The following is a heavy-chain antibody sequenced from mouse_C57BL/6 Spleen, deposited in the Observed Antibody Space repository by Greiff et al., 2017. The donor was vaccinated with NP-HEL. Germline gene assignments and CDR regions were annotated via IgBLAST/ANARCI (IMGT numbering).Heavy chain of an antibody. CDR1: GFSFNTYA. CDR3: VRQDYYGSSYGFAY. Sequence: EVKLQESGGGLVQPKGSLKLSCAASGFSFNTYAMNWVRQAPGKGLEWVARIRSKSNNYATYYADSVKDRFTISRDDSESMLYLQMNNLKTEDTAMYYCVRQDYYGSSYGFAYWGQGTLVTVSA. V-gene: IGHV10-1*01. D-gene: IGHD1-1*01. CDR2: IRSKSNNYAT. J-gene: IGHJ3*01.